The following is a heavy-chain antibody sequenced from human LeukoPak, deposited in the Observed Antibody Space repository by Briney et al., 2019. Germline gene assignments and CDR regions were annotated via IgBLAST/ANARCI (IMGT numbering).Heavy chain of an antibody. V-gene: IGHV3-21*01. D-gene: IGHD1-26*01. CDR3: AREEWELLRYYYYYMDV. Sequence: GGSLRLSCAASGFTFSSYSMNWVRQAPGKGLEWVSSISSSSSYIYYADSVKGRFTISRDNAKNSLYLQMNSLRAEDTAVYYCAREEWELLRYYYYYMDVWGKGTTVTVSS. J-gene: IGHJ6*03. CDR1: GFTFSSYS. CDR2: ISSSSSYI.